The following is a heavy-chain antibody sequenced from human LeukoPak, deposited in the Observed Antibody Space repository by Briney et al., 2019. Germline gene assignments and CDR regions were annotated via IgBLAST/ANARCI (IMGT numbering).Heavy chain of an antibody. CDR2: IWYDGSNK. CDR3: ARDKTYSSGWFDY. Sequence: GGSLRLSCAASGFTFSSYGMHWVRQAPGKGLGWVAVIWYDGSNKYYADSVKGRFTISRDNSKNTLYLQMNSLRAEDTAVYYCARDKTYSSGWFDYWGQGTLVTVSS. CDR1: GFTFSSYG. J-gene: IGHJ4*02. D-gene: IGHD6-19*01. V-gene: IGHV3-33*01.